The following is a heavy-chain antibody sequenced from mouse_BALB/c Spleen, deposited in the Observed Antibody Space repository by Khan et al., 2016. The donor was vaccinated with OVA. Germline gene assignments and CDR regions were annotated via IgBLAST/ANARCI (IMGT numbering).Heavy chain of an antibody. J-gene: IGHJ4*01. Sequence: EVELVESGGGVVKPGGSLKLSCSASGFTFSSFAMSWVRQTPEKRLEWVATISSGGHYTFYPDSVKGRFTISRDNARNTLYLQMSSLRSEETAMYYCARSLVDYYAMDYWGQGTSVTVSS. V-gene: IGHV5-9-3*01. D-gene: IGHD2-2*01. CDR3: ARSLVDYYAMDY. CDR2: ISSGGHYT. CDR1: GFTFSSFA.